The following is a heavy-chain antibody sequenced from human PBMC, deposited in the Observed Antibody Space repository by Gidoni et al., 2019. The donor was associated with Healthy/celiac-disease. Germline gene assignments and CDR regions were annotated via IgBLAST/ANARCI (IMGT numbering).Heavy chain of an antibody. Sequence: EVQLVESGGGLVQPGGSLRLSCDASGFTLGSYWMSWVRQAPGKGLEWVANIKQDGSEKYYVDSVKGRFTISRDTAKNSLYLQMNSLRAEDTAVYYCASDRGYDFWSGPGDYGMDVWGQGTTVTVSS. CDR3: ASDRGYDFWSGPGDYGMDV. V-gene: IGHV3-7*04. J-gene: IGHJ6*02. CDR1: GFTLGSYW. CDR2: IKQDGSEK. D-gene: IGHD3-3*01.